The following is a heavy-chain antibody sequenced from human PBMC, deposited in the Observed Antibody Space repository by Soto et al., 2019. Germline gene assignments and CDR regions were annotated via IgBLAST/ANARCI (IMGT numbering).Heavy chain of an antibody. Sequence: QVQLVQSGAEVKRPESSMKVSCKPSGGTFNNYAINWVRQAPGQGLEWMGAIIPISGTTKYAQKFQGRVTITADKTTGTVYMELSSLRSADTAVYYCARWGGLSCSGAVCFKKPFDYWGQGTLVTVSS. CDR1: GGTFNNYA. CDR2: IIPISGTT. V-gene: IGHV1-69*06. CDR3: ARWGGLSCSGAVCFKKPFDY. D-gene: IGHD2-8*02. J-gene: IGHJ4*02.